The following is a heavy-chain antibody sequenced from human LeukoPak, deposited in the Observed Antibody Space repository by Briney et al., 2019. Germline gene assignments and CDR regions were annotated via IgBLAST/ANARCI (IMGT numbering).Heavy chain of an antibody. CDR3: AKEDFDDRRFDY. D-gene: IGHD3-9*01. Sequence: PGGSLRLSCAASGFTFSSYGMHWVRQAPGKGLEWVAFIRYDGSNKYYADSVKGRFTISRDNSKNTLYLQMNSLRAEDTAVYYCAKEDFDDRRFDYWGQGTLVTVSS. CDR2: IRYDGSNK. J-gene: IGHJ4*02. CDR1: GFTFSSYG. V-gene: IGHV3-30*02.